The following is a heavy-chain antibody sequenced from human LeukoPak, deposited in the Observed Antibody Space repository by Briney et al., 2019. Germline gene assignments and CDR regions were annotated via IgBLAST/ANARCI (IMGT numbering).Heavy chain of an antibody. D-gene: IGHD1-26*01. CDR2: ISSSGSTI. Sequence: GGSLRLSCAASGFTFSSYSMNWVRQAPGKGLEWVSYISSSGSTIYYADSVKGRFTISRDNAKNSLYLQMNSLRAEDTAVYYCAITLTPFVGALDYWGRGTLVTVSS. J-gene: IGHJ4*02. V-gene: IGHV3-48*04. CDR1: GFTFSSYS. CDR3: AITLTPFVGALDY.